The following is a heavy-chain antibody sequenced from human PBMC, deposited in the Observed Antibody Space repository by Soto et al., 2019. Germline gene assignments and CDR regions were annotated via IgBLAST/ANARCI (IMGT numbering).Heavy chain of an antibody. Sequence: EVQVVESGGGLVQPGGSLRLSCSFTFSMYSMKWVRQAPGKGLEWDASISSGGSYIKYADSVKGRFTISRDNAKNSVSLQMNSLRVDDTAVYFCTRDQGGSYDSWFDPWGQGTLVSVSS. CDR1: FTFSMYS. J-gene: IGHJ5*02. D-gene: IGHD1-26*01. V-gene: IGHV3-21*01. CDR2: ISSGGSYI. CDR3: TRDQGGSYDSWFDP.